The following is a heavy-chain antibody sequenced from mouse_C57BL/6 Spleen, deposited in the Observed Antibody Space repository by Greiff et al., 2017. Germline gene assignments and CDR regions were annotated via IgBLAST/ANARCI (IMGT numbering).Heavy chain of an antibody. V-gene: IGHV1-81*01. D-gene: IGHD1-1*01. J-gene: IGHJ2*01. CDR1: GYTFTSYG. CDR3: ARRGFSTVVAGFDY. Sequence: VQLQESGAELARPGASVKLSCKASGYTFTSYGISWVKQRTGQGLEWIGEIYPRSGNTYYNEKFKGKATLTADKSSSTAYMELRSLTSEDSAVYFWARRGFSTVVAGFDYWGQGTTLTVSS. CDR2: IYPRSGNT.